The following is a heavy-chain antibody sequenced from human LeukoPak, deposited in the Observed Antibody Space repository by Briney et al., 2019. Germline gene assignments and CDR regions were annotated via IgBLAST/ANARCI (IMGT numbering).Heavy chain of an antibody. D-gene: IGHD5-12*01. CDR1: GFTFSNYW. Sequence: GGSLRLSCAASGFTFSNYWMTWVRQAPGKGLEWVTHINQDGSEEHYMDSVKARFTISRDNAKNSLSLQMNSLRAEDTAVYYCVRDGGVSGYDLLDYWGQGTLVTVSS. V-gene: IGHV3-7*01. J-gene: IGHJ4*02. CDR3: VRDGGVSGYDLLDY. CDR2: INQDGSEE.